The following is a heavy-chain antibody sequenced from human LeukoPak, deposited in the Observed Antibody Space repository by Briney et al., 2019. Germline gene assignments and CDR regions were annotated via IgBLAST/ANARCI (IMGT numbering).Heavy chain of an antibody. CDR1: GFPFHNYW. CDR2: INQDENEK. V-gene: IGHV3-7*01. CDR3: ARGLYGSGRRSLMAH. Sequence: PGGSLRLSCAASGFPFHNYWMTWVRQAPGKGLEWAANINQDENEKYYLDSVKGRFTISRDNAETSLFLQMTSLRVEDTAIYYCARGLYGSGRRSLMAHWGPGTLVAVSS. D-gene: IGHD3-10*01. J-gene: IGHJ4*02.